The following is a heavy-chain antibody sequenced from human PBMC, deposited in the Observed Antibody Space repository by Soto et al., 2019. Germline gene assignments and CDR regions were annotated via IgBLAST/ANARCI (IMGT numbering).Heavy chain of an antibody. Sequence: QVQLQESGPGLVKPSQTLSLTCTVSGGSISRSGYFWSWIRQHPGKGLEWIGYIYDSGSTYYNPSLKNRVSLSVDTSKNQFSLNLTSVTAADTAMYYCARSSRSYFDYWGQGTLVTVSS. CDR1: GGSISRSGYF. CDR3: ARSSRSYFDY. CDR2: IYDSGST. V-gene: IGHV4-31*03. J-gene: IGHJ4*02.